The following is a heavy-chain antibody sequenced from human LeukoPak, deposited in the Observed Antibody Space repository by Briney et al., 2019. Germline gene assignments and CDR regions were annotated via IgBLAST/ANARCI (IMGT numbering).Heavy chain of an antibody. CDR1: GFTFXSXX. CDR2: IIISRTDI. J-gene: IGHJ3*02. CDR3: ARKVAFDI. V-gene: IGHV3-21*01. Sequence: GFTFXSXXXNXVRXXPGXGREGGSSIIISRTDIYYADSVKGRFNISRDKAKKSLYLKMNRLRAEDTAVYYCARKVAFDIWGQGTMVTVSS.